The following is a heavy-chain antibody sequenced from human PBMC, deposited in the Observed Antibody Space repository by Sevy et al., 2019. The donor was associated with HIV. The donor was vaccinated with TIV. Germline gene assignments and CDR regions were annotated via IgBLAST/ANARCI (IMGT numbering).Heavy chain of an antibody. Sequence: GGSLRLSCVASGFTFSDHYMEWVRQAPGKGLEWVGRTRNKADGYTPEYAASVKGRFTISRDDSKNSLYVQMNSLKTEDTAVYYCATHAGIAAAGRVFDYWGQGTLVTVSS. J-gene: IGHJ4*02. V-gene: IGHV3-72*01. D-gene: IGHD6-13*01. CDR1: GFTFSDHY. CDR2: TRNKADGYTP. CDR3: ATHAGIAAAGRVFDY.